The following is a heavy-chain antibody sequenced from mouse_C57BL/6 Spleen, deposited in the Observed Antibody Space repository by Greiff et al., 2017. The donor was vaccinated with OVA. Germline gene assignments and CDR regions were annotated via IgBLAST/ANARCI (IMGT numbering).Heavy chain of an antibody. J-gene: IGHJ2*01. CDR2: IRNKATNHAT. CDR1: GFTFSDAW. Sequence: EVKLMESGGGLVQPGGSMKLSCAASGFTFSDAWMDWVRQSPEKGLEWVAEIRNKATNHATYYAESVKGRFTISRDDSKSSVYLQMNSVSAEDTCIYYCARKYYFDYWGKGTTLTVSS. V-gene: IGHV6-6*01. CDR3: ARKYYFDY.